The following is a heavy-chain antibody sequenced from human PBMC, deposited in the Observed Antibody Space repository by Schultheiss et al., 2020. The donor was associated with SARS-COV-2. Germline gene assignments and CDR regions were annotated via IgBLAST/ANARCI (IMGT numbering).Heavy chain of an antibody. CDR1: GGSISSGSYY. Sequence: SETLSLTCTVSGGSISSGSYYWSWIRQPPGKGLEWIGEINHSGSTNYNPSLKSRVTISVDTSKNQFSLKLSSVTAADTAVYYCARGRRFCSGGSCYSLASDYWGQGTLVTVSS. V-gene: IGHV4-39*07. CDR2: INHSGST. J-gene: IGHJ4*02. CDR3: ARGRRFCSGGSCYSLASDY. D-gene: IGHD2-15*01.